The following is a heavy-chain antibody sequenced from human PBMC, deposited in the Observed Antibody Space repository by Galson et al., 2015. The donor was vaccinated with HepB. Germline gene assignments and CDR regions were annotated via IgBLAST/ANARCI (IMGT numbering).Heavy chain of an antibody. CDR1: GGTFSSYA. J-gene: IGHJ4*02. Sequence: SVKVSCKASGGTFSSYAISWVRQAPGQGLEWMGGIIPIFGTANYAQKFQGRVTITADESTSTAYMELSSLRSEDTAVYYCATSRTTVVTPADYWGQGTLVTVSS. CDR2: IIPIFGTA. V-gene: IGHV1-69*13. D-gene: IGHD4-23*01. CDR3: ATSRTTVVTPADY.